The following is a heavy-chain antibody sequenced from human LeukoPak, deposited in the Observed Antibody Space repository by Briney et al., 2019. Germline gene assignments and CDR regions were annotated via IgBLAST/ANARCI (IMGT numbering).Heavy chain of an antibody. CDR2: ISSSSSYT. V-gene: IGHV3-11*05. CDR1: GFTFSDYS. Sequence: PGGSLRLSCAASGFTFSDYSMSWVRQAPGKGLEWVSYISSSSSYTNYAHSLKGRFTISRDDAKNTPYLQMNSLRAEDTAVYYCARDPKRRLLWFGEPTNWGQRTLVSVSS. D-gene: IGHD3-10*01. CDR3: ARDPKRRLLWFGEPTN. J-gene: IGHJ4*02.